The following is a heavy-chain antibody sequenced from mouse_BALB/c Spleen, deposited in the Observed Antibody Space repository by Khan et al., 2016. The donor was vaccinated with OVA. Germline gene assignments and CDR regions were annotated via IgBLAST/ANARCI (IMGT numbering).Heavy chain of an antibody. J-gene: IGHJ3*01. V-gene: IGHV5-6-5*01. CDR2: LSSGGSS. Sequence: EVQLQESGGGLVKPGGSLKLSCAASGFTFSNYAMSWVSQNPQKRLEWVASLSSGGSSYYPDSVKGRFTISRDNARKILYLQMYSLRSEDSAMYYCARDYWFTYWGQGTLVTVSA. CDR3: ARDYWFTY. CDR1: GFTFSNYA.